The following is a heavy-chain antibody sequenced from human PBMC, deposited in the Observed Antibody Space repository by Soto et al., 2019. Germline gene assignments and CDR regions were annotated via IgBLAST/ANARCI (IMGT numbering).Heavy chain of an antibody. J-gene: IGHJ3*02. CDR1: GFTFDDYA. D-gene: IGHD2-21*02. V-gene: IGHV3-9*01. CDR3: AKASGDYPLAGAFDS. Sequence: PGGSLRLSCAASGFTFDDYAMHWVRQAPGKGLEWVSGISWNSGSIGYADSVKGRFTISRDNAKNSLYLQMNSLRAEDTALYYCAKASGDYPLAGAFDSWGQGTMVTVSS. CDR2: ISWNSGSI.